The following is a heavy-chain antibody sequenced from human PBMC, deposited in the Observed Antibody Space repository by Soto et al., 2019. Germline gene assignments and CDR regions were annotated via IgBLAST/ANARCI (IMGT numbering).Heavy chain of an antibody. V-gene: IGHV4-59*01. D-gene: IGHD2-15*01. Sequence: PSETLSLTCTVSGGSISSYYWSWIRQPPGKGLEWIGYIYYSGSTNYNPSLKSRVTISVDTSKNQFSLKLSSVTAADTAVYYCARVAYCSGGSCYSVFWFDPWGQGTLVTVSS. CDR1: GGSISSYY. CDR2: IYYSGST. J-gene: IGHJ5*02. CDR3: ARVAYCSGGSCYSVFWFDP.